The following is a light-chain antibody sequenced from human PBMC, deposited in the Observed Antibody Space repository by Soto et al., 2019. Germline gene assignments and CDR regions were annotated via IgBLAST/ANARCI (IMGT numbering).Light chain of an antibody. CDR2: GAS. CDR3: QQRSNRIT. J-gene: IGKJ5*01. CDR1: QSITSSIY. Sequence: EIVLTQSPGTLSLSPVERATLSCMASQSITSSIYLAWYQQKPGQAPRLLIYGASTRAAAIPARFSGSGPGTDFTLTVSSLEPEDFALYYCQQRSNRITFGQGTRLEIK. V-gene: IGKV3D-11*02.